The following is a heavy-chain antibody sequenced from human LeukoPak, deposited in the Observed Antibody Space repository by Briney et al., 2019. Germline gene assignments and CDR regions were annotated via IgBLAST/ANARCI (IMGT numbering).Heavy chain of an antibody. CDR3: ARKIVTTAAGIDY. J-gene: IGHJ4*02. CDR1: GGSISSSSYY. V-gene: IGHV4-39*01. D-gene: IGHD1-1*01. Sequence: SETLSLTCTVSGGSISSSSYYWGWIRQPPGKGLEWIGGIYYSGSTYYNPSLKSRVTISVDTSKNQFSLKLSSVTAADTAVYYCARKIVTTAAGIDYWGQGTLVTVSS. CDR2: IYYSGST.